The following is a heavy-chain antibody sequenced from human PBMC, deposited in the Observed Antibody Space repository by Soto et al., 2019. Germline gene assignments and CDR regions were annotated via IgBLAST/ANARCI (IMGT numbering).Heavy chain of an antibody. CDR1: GFTFSGSA. V-gene: IGHV3-73*01. Sequence: GGSLRLSCAASGFTFSGSAMHWVRQASGKGLEWVGRIRSKANSYATAYAASVKGRFTISRDDSKNTAYLQMNSLKTEDTAVYYCTRLGMDRDYDFWSGYPITSNWFDPWGQGTLVTVSS. J-gene: IGHJ5*02. D-gene: IGHD3-3*01. CDR2: IRSKANSYAT. CDR3: TRLGMDRDYDFWSGYPITSNWFDP.